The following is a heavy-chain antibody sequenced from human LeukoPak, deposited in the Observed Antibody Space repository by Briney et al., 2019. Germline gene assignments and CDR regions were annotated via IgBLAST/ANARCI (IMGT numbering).Heavy chain of an antibody. V-gene: IGHV3-7*01. J-gene: IGHJ3*02. CDR1: GFTFSSYW. D-gene: IGHD3-10*01. CDR3: ARKGSGVLLWFGELLLGAFDI. Sequence: GGSLRLSCAASGFTFSSYWMSWVRQAPGKGLEWVANIKQDGSEEYYVDSVKGRFTISRDNAKNSLYLQMNSLRAEDMAVYYCARKGSGVLLWFGELLLGAFDIWGQGTMVTVSS. CDR2: IKQDGSEE.